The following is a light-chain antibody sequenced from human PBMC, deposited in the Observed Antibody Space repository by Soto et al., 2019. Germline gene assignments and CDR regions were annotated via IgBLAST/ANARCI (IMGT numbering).Light chain of an antibody. CDR2: DAS. V-gene: IGKV1-5*01. Sequence: DIQMPQSPSTLSASVGARVPITCRASQSISSWLAWYQQKPGKAPKLLIYDASSLESGVPSRFSGSGSGTEFTLTISSLQPDEFATYYCQHYNSYSEAVGQGNKVDIK. CDR1: QSISSW. J-gene: IGKJ1*01. CDR3: QHYNSYSEA.